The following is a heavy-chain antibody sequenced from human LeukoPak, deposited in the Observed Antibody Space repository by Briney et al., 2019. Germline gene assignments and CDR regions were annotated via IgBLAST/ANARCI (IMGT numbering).Heavy chain of an antibody. CDR1: GGSISSYY. CDR3: ARGKGVITMVRGVIITHPRDFDY. V-gene: IGHV4-59*12. Sequence: SETLSLTCTVSGGSISSYYWSWIRQPPGKGLEWIGYIYYSGSTNYNPSLKSRVTISVDTSKNQFSLKLSSVTAADTAVYYCARGKGVITMVRGVIITHPRDFDYWGQGTLVTVSS. D-gene: IGHD3-10*01. CDR2: IYYSGST. J-gene: IGHJ4*02.